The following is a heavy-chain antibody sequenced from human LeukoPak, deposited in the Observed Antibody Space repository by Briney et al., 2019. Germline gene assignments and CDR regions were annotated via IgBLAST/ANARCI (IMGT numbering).Heavy chain of an antibody. D-gene: IGHD4-17*01. CDR3: VKDLSAGYGDPRGAYDI. CDR1: GFTFSSYA. J-gene: IGHJ3*02. Sequence: PGGSLRLSCSASGFTFSSYAMHWVRQAPGKGLEYVSGISTSGDTTYYADSVNGRFTISRDNSKNTLYLQVSSLRAEDTAVYYCVKDLSAGYGDPRGAYDIWGQGTMVAVAS. CDR2: ISTSGDTT. V-gene: IGHV3-64D*06.